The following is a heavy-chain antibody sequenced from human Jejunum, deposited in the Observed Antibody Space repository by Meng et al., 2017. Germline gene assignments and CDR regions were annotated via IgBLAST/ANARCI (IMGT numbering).Heavy chain of an antibody. V-gene: IGHV3-23*04. CDR3: AKYLTTEARRWFDS. CDR1: GFTFSNYG. CDR2: ISNSGTTT. Sequence: GQGGGSGGGLGQPGGSLRLSCAASGFTFSNYGMTWVRQAPGKGLEWVSVISNSGTTTYYADSVKGRFTVSRDNSKNMVYLQMNNLRAEDTAVYYCAKYLTTEARRWFDSWGQGTLVTVSS. D-gene: IGHD3-9*01. J-gene: IGHJ5*01.